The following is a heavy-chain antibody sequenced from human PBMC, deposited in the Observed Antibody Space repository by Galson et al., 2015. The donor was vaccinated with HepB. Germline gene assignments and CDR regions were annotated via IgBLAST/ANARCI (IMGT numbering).Heavy chain of an antibody. CDR2: IGGSGGTT. V-gene: IGHV3-23*01. Sequence: SLRLSCAASGFTLRRYVMSWVRQAPGKGLEWVSGIGGSGGTTYYADSVKGRFAISRDSSKNTLYLQMNSLSAADSAVYYCARTTSLRYDAFDIWGQGTMVTVSS. CDR3: ARTTSLRYDAFDI. CDR1: GFTLRRYV. D-gene: IGHD2-2*02. J-gene: IGHJ3*02.